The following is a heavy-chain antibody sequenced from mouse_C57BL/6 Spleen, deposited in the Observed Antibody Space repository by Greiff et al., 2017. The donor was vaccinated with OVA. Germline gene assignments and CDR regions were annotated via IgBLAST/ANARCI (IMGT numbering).Heavy chain of an antibody. J-gene: IGHJ4*01. CDR2: IHPNSGST. CDR3: AREQLRPHDYAMDY. CDR1: GYTFTSYW. D-gene: IGHD3-2*02. Sequence: VQVVESGAELVKPGASVKLSCKASGYTFTSYWMHWVKQRPGQGLEWIGMIHPNSGSTNYNEKFKSKATLTVDKSSSTAYMQLSSLTSEDSAVYYCAREQLRPHDYAMDYWGQGTSVTVSS. V-gene: IGHV1-64*01.